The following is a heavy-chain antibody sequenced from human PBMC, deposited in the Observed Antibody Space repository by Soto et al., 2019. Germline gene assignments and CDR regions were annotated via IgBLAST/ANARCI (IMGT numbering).Heavy chain of an antibody. Sequence: SATLSRQSANNGSPFSGHYWRSIPDAAWVRMEWIGGIDPSGSTNYNPSLKSRVTISVDTSKNQFSLKLSSVTAADTAVYYCARGRVRVNGSGKIFAEYFQHWGQGTLVTVSS. CDR1: GSPFSGHY. V-gene: IGHV4-34*01. CDR2: IDPSGST. CDR3: ARGRVRVNGSGKIFAEYFQH. J-gene: IGHJ1*01. D-gene: IGHD3-10*01.